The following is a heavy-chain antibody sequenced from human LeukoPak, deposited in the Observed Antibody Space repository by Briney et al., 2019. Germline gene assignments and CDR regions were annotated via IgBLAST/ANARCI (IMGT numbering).Heavy chain of an antibody. V-gene: IGHV3-53*01. CDR3: ARDTGSKTPGAIVGATGDAFDV. CDR2: IYTSGGK. Sequence: GGSLRLSCAASGFTVSSNYMSWVRQAPGKGLEWLSFIYTSGGKYYADPVKGRFTISRDNVENTLFLQMNSLRVEDTAVYYCARDTGSKTPGAIVGATGDAFDVWGQGTMVIVSS. J-gene: IGHJ3*01. D-gene: IGHD1-26*01. CDR1: GFTVSSNY.